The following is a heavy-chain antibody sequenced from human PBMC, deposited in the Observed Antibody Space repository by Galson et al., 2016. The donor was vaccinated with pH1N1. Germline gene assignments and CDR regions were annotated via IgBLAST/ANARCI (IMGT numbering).Heavy chain of an antibody. CDR1: GDSVSSNSAA. CDR2: TYYRSKWYN. CDR3: ARDGIAAAGIRRDQYYFDY. V-gene: IGHV6-1*01. Sequence: CAISGDSVSSNSAAWNWIRQSPSRGLEWLGRTYYRSKWYNDYAVSVKSRITINPDTSKNQFSLQLNSVTPEDTAVYYCARDGIAAAGIRRDQYYFDYLGQGTLVTVSS. D-gene: IGHD6-13*01. J-gene: IGHJ4*02.